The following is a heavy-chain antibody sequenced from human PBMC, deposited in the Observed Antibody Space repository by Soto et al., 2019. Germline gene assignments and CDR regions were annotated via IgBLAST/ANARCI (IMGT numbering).Heavy chain of an antibody. Sequence: QLQLQESGPGLVKPSETLSLTCTVSGVSISNSSHYWGWIRRPPGKGLEWIGTIYYSGITYYNPSLKSRVTMSVDTSKNQFSLKLTSVTAADTAVYYCARHGSNWGQGTLVTVSS. CDR1: GVSISNSSHY. V-gene: IGHV4-39*01. CDR2: IYYSGIT. J-gene: IGHJ4*02. CDR3: ARHGSN.